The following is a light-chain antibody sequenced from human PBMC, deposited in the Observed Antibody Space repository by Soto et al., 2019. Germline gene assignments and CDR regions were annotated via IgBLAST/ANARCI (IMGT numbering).Light chain of an antibody. CDR2: DNN. V-gene: IGLV1-51*01. J-gene: IGLJ2*01. CDR3: GTWDSSLSARV. Sequence: QSALTQPPSVSAAPGQKVTISCSGSSSNIGNNYVSWYQQLPGTAPKLLIYDNNKRPSGIPDRFSGSKSGTSATLGITGLQTGDEADYYCGTWDSSLSARVFGGGTKVTVL. CDR1: SSNIGNNY.